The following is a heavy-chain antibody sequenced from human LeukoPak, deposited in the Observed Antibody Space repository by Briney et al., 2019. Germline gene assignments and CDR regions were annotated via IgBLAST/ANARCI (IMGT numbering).Heavy chain of an antibody. CDR1: GGSISSYY. Sequence: KASETLSLTCTVSGGSISSYYWSWIRQPPGKGLEWIGYIYCSGSTNYNPSLKSRVTISVDTSKNQFSLKLSSVTAADTAVYYCARYCSGGSCRPPSLGVNWFDPWGQGTLVTVSS. J-gene: IGHJ5*02. V-gene: IGHV4-59*08. D-gene: IGHD2-15*01. CDR3: ARYCSGGSCRPPSLGVNWFDP. CDR2: IYCSGST.